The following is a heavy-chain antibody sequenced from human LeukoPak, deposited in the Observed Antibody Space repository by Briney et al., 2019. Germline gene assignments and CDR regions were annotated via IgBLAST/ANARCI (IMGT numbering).Heavy chain of an antibody. CDR1: GFTLSSYE. J-gene: IGHJ4*02. V-gene: IGHV3-23*01. CDR3: VKGLFFIDY. CDR2: IGYGGADS. D-gene: IGHD3-3*01. Sequence: GGSLRLSCTVSGFTLSSYEMTWFRQAPGKGLEWVSSIGYGGADSHYADSVKGRFTISRDNSKNTLYLQMNSLRVDDTAIYYCVKGLFFIDYWGQGTLVTVSS.